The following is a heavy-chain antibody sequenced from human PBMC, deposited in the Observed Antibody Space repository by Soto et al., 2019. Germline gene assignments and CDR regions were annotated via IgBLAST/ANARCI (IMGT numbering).Heavy chain of an antibody. V-gene: IGHV3-30-3*01. CDR3: ARELCDAARPGYYYYCMDD. CDR2: ISYDGSNK. J-gene: IGHJ6*02. Sequence: GGSLRLSCAASGFTFSSYAMHWVRQAPGKGLEWVAVISYDGSNKYYADSVKGRFTISRDNSKNTLYLQMNSLRAEDTAVYYCARELCDAARPGYYYYCMDDWGQGTMVTVSS. D-gene: IGHD3-16*01. CDR1: GFTFSSYA.